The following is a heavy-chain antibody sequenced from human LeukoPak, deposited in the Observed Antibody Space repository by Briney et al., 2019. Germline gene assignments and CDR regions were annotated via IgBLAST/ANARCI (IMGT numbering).Heavy chain of an antibody. Sequence: GASVKVSCEASGGTFSSYAISWVRQAPGQGLEWMGGIIPIFGTANYAQKFQGRVTITADESTSTAYMELSSLRSEDTAVYYCARTGLRFLEWLPDYWGQGTLVTVSS. J-gene: IGHJ4*02. CDR2: IIPIFGTA. CDR1: GGTFSSYA. D-gene: IGHD3-3*01. V-gene: IGHV1-69*13. CDR3: ARTGLRFLEWLPDY.